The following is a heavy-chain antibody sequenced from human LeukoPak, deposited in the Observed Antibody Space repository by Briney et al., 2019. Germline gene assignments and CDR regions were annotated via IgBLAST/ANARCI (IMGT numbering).Heavy chain of an antibody. CDR2: IYTSGGT. Sequence: SETLSLTCTVSGSSISNYYWTWIRQPAGKGLEWIGRIYTSGGTNYNPSLKTRVTMSVDTSKNQVSLKLSSVTAADTAMYYCARAAEYSSGWYLFNYWGQGILVTVSA. D-gene: IGHD6-19*01. J-gene: IGHJ4*02. CDR3: ARAAEYSSGWYLFNY. V-gene: IGHV4-4*07. CDR1: GSSISNYY.